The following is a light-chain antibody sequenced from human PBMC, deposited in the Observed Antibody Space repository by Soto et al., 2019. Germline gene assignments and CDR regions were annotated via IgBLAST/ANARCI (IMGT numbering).Light chain of an antibody. V-gene: IGLV2-14*01. Sequence: QSALTQPASVSGSPGQSIAISCTGTSSDVGGYNYVSWYQQHPGKAPKLMIYEVSNRPSGVSDRFSGSKSGNTASLTISGLQAEDEADYYCSSHTTSNTVVFGGGTKLTVL. J-gene: IGLJ3*02. CDR2: EVS. CDR1: SSDVGGYNY. CDR3: SSHTTSNTVV.